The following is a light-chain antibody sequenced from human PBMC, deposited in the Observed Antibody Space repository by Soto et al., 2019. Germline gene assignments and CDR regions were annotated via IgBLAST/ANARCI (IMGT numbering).Light chain of an antibody. J-gene: IGLJ1*01. CDR3: SSYTSSSTLYV. V-gene: IGLV2-14*01. CDR1: SSDVGDNNY. CDR2: DVT. Sequence: QSVLTQPASVSGSPGQSITISCTGTSSDVGDNNYVSWYQQHPGKAPKLMIYDVTHRPSGISNRFSGSKSGNTASLTISGLQAEDEADYYCSSYTSSSTLYVFGTGPSSPS.